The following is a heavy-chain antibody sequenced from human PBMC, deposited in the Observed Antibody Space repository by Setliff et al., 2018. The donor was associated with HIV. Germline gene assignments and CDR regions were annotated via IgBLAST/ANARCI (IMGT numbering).Heavy chain of an antibody. CDR1: GYTFTSYG. V-gene: IGHV1-46*01. CDR2: INPSGGST. CDR3: ASRYDSPFDI. J-gene: IGHJ3*02. Sequence: ASVKVSCKASGYTFTSYGISWLRQAPGQGLEWMGIINPSGGSTSYAQKFQGRVTMTRDTSTSTVYMELSSLRSEDTAVYYCASRYDSPFDIWGQGTMVTVSS. D-gene: IGHD3-22*01.